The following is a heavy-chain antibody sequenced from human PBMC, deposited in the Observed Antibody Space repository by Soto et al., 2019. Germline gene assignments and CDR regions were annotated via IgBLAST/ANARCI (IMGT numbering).Heavy chain of an antibody. D-gene: IGHD4-17*01. V-gene: IGHV4-39*01. CDR3: ANSYGDYVSY. Sequence: QLQLQESGPGLVKPSETLSLTCTVSGGSISSSTYYWGWIRQPPGKGLEWIGSIYYSGSTYYNPSLKSRAXIXADTSKNQFSLKLSSVTAADTAVYYCANSYGDYVSYWGQGTLVTVSS. CDR2: IYYSGST. J-gene: IGHJ4*02. CDR1: GGSISSSTYY.